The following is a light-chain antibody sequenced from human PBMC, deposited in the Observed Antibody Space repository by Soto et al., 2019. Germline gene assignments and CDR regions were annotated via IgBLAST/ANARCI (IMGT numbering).Light chain of an antibody. J-gene: IGKJ4*01. CDR3: QQCSSSPLT. CDR2: DAS. Sequence: EIVLTQSPATLSFSPGERATLSCRASQSVSSYLAWYQQKPGQAPRLLIYDASNRATGVPARFSGSGTGTDFTLTISSLEPEDFAVYYCQQCSSSPLTFGGGTKVEIK. V-gene: IGKV3-11*01. CDR1: QSVSSY.